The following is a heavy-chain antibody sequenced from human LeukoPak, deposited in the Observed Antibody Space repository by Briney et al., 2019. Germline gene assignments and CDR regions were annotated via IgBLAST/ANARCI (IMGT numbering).Heavy chain of an antibody. Sequence: GGSLRLSCAASGFSVSTNYMNWVRQAPGKGLEWVSAISGSGGSTYYADSVKGRFTISRDNSKNTLYLQMNSLRAEDTAVYYCAKIAVAGTHYYYYYGMDVWGQGTTVTVSS. V-gene: IGHV3-23*01. J-gene: IGHJ6*02. D-gene: IGHD6-19*01. CDR2: ISGSGGST. CDR3: AKIAVAGTHYYYYYGMDV. CDR1: GFSVSTNY.